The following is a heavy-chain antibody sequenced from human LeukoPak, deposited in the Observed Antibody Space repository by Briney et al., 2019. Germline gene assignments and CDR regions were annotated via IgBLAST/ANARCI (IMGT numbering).Heavy chain of an antibody. CDR3: AKTSSPRVIKGYFDY. CDR1: GFTFSAYA. V-gene: IGHV3-23*01. Sequence: QSGGSLRLSCAASGFTFSAYAMMWVRQAPGKGPEWVSAIRGGGGSAFYADSVKGRFTISRDNSENTLYLQMNSLRAEDTALYYCAKTSSPRVIKGYFDYWGQGTLVTVSS. D-gene: IGHD3-22*01. J-gene: IGHJ4*02. CDR2: IRGGGGSA.